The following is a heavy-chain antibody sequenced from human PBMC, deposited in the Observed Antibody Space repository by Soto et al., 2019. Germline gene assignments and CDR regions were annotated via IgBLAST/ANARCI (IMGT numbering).Heavy chain of an antibody. V-gene: IGHV4-31*03. Sequence: PSETLSLTCTVSGDSISSGSYYWNWIRQHPGKGLEWIGYMYYSGSTYYNPSLKSRITISRDTSKNQFSLRLSSVTAADTAMYYRERDKPDAGRPGFDTWGQGILVTVSS. CDR2: MYYSGST. CDR1: GDSISSGSYY. CDR3: ERDKPDAGRPGFDT. J-gene: IGHJ5*02.